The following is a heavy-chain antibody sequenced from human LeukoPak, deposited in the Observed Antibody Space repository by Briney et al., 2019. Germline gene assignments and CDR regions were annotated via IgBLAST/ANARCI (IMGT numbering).Heavy chain of an antibody. V-gene: IGHV3-15*01. Sequence: GGSLRLPCAASGFTFNNAWMTWVRQAPGKGLEWVGRIKSKTDGGTTDYAAPVKGRFTISRDDSKNTLYLQMNSLKTEDTAVYYCTTAEHCSSTTCYTVSIWGQGTLVTVSS. CDR3: TTAEHCSSTTCYTVSI. CDR2: IKSKTDGGTT. CDR1: GFTFNNAW. J-gene: IGHJ4*02. D-gene: IGHD2-2*02.